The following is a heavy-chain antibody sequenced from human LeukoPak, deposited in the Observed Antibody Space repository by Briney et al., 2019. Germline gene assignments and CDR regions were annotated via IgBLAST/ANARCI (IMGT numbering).Heavy chain of an antibody. CDR3: ARGSGAYGDFDY. Sequence: PGGSLRLSCAASGFSVSGNWMHWVRQAPGKGLVWVSRINSDGSSTNYADSVRGRFTISRDNAKNTVYLQVNSLRVEDTAVYYCARGSGAYGDFDYWGQGTLVTVPS. CDR1: GFSVSGNW. D-gene: IGHD6-19*01. CDR2: INSDGSST. J-gene: IGHJ4*02. V-gene: IGHV3-74*01.